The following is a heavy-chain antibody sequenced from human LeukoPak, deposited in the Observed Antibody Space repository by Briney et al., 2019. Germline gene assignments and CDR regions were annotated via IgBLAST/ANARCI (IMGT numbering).Heavy chain of an antibody. Sequence: AGGSLRLSCAASGFTFSSYGMHWVRQAPGKGLKWVAVISYDGSHECYADSVKGRFTISRDSSKSTLYLQMNSLRAEDTAVYYCARDLSSSWSLGYWGQGTLVTVSS. CDR3: ARDLSSSWSLGY. V-gene: IGHV3-30*03. CDR1: GFTFSSYG. J-gene: IGHJ4*02. CDR2: ISYDGSHE. D-gene: IGHD6-13*01.